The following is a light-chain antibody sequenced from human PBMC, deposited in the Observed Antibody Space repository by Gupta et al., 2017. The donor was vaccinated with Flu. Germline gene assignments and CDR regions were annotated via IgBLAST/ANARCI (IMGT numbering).Light chain of an antibody. CDR3: QQYDNGRI. V-gene: IGKV1-5*03. CDR1: HSVRAW. Sequence: DVPMTQSPSTLYASVGDRVTITCRASHSVRAWLAWYQQKPGKAPNLLIYKASTLHDGVPSRFSGSGSGTEFTLTISDVQSEDGGIYYCQQYDNGRIFGPGTRVEIK. J-gene: IGKJ2*01. CDR2: KAS.